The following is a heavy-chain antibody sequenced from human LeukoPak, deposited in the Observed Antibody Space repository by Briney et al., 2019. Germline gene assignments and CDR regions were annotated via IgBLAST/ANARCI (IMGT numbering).Heavy chain of an antibody. V-gene: IGHV3-9*01. CDR3: AKAPPYYSDSSGYFQH. J-gene: IGHJ1*01. CDR2: ISWNSGII. D-gene: IGHD3-22*01. CDR1: GFTFDDSA. Sequence: PGRSLRLSCAASGFTFDDSAMHWVRQVPGKGLEWVSGISWNSGIIDYADSVKGRFTISRDSAKNSLYLQMNNLRPDDTAFYYCAKAPPYYSDSSGYFQHWGQGTLVTVSS.